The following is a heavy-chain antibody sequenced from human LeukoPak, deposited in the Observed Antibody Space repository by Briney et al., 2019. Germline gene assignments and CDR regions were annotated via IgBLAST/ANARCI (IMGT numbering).Heavy chain of an antibody. CDR1: GSSIISYY. CDR2: NYYSGST. D-gene: IGHD6-13*01. V-gene: IGHV4-59*01. CDR3: ARAVHSSSALDY. Sequence: MASETLSLTCTVSGSSIISYYWSWIRQPPGKGMEWIGYNYYSGSTNYNPSLKSRVTISVDTSKNQFSLNMKSVTAADTAVYYCARAVHSSSALDYWGQGTLVTVSS. J-gene: IGHJ4*02.